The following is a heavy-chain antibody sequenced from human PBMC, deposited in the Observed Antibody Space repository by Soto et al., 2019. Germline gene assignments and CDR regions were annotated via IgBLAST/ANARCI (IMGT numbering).Heavy chain of an antibody. CDR1: GFTFSSYA. CDR2: ISYDGSNK. Sequence: GGSLRLSCAASGFTFSSYAMHWVRQAPGKGLEWVAVISYDGSNKYYADSVKGRFTISRDNSKNTLYLQMNSLRAEDTAVYYCARDPGELHYYGMGVWGQGTTVTVYS. J-gene: IGHJ6*02. CDR3: ARDPGELHYYGMGV. V-gene: IGHV3-30-3*01. D-gene: IGHD1-26*01.